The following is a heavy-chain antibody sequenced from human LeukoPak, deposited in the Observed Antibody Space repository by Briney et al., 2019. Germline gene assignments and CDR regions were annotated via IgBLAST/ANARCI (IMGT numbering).Heavy chain of an antibody. Sequence: GGSLRLSCVASGFTFSGAAIHWVRQASGKGLEWVGRIRSRPNNYATAYAASVKGRFTMSRDDSKNTAYLQMNSLRTEDTAVYYCTTVRDDYWGQGTLVTVSS. CDR3: TTVRDDY. J-gene: IGHJ4*02. V-gene: IGHV3-73*01. CDR2: IRSRPNNYAT. CDR1: GFTFSGAA.